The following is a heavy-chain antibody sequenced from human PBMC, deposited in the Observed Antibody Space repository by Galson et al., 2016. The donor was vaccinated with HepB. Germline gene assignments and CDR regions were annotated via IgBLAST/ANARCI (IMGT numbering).Heavy chain of an antibody. CDR3: AGGASSGNNRYFYYMDV. J-gene: IGHJ6*03. D-gene: IGHD4-23*01. Sequence: SLRLSCAASGFTFSSFGLHWVRQAPGKGLEWVALISYDGGNEYYADSVKGRFTISRDNSKNTLYLQMNSLRAEDAAVYYCAGGASSGNNRYFYYMDVWGKGTTVTVSS. CDR1: GFTFSSFG. V-gene: IGHV3-30-3*01. CDR2: ISYDGGNE.